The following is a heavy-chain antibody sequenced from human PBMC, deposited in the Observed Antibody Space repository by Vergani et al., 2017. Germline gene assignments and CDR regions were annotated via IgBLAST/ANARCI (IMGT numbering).Heavy chain of an antibody. D-gene: IGHD2-21*01. CDR3: AGSQHSYGGNSQFDP. V-gene: IGHV1-69*02. J-gene: IGHJ5*02. Sequence: QVQLVQSGAAVKKPGSSVKVSCKASGGTFSSYTISWVRQAPGQGLEWMGRIIPVLGIANYAQKFQGRVTITADKSTSTAYMELSSLRSDDTAVYYCAGSQHSYGGNSQFDPWGQGTLVTVSS. CDR1: GGTFSSYT. CDR2: IIPVLGIA.